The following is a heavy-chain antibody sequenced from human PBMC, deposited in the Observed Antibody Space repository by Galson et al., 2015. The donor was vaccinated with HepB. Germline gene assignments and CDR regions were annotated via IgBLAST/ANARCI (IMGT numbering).Heavy chain of an antibody. Sequence: SETLSLTCTVSGGSISSCYWSWIRQPPGKGLEWIGYIYYSGSTNYNPSLKSRVTISVDTSKNQFSLKLSSVTAADTAVYYCARPAMPYSGTWHRGNDYWGQGTLVTVSS. CDR1: GGSISSCY. J-gene: IGHJ4*02. CDR2: IYYSGST. CDR3: ARPAMPYSGTWHRGNDY. V-gene: IGHV4-59*08. D-gene: IGHD6-13*01.